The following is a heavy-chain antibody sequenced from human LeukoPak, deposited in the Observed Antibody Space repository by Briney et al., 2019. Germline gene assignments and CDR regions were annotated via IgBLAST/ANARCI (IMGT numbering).Heavy chain of an antibody. CDR1: GFTVSSNY. Sequence: PGGSLRLSCAASGFTVSSNYMSWVRQAPGKGLEWVSVIYSGGSTYYADSVKGRFTISRDNAKNSLFLQMSYLRDEDTAIYYCARHRGISFWGQGTLVTVSS. CDR2: IYSGGST. J-gene: IGHJ4*02. D-gene: IGHD3-16*01. V-gene: IGHV3-66*04. CDR3: ARHRGISF.